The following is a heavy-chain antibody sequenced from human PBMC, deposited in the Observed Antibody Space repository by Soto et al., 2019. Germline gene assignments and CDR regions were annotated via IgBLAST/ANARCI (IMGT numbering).Heavy chain of an antibody. CDR2: SNSDGSAT. CDR3: VRGQGGYHSSWFDY. Sequence: EVQLVESGGGLVQPGGSLRLSCAASGFSIGTYWMHWVRQAPGKGLVWVSRSNSDGSATAYADSVKGRFTISRDNAKNTLYLQITSLRADDTAVYYCVRGQGGYHSSWFDYWGQGTLVTVSS. D-gene: IGHD6-13*01. J-gene: IGHJ5*01. CDR1: GFSIGTYW. V-gene: IGHV3-74*01.